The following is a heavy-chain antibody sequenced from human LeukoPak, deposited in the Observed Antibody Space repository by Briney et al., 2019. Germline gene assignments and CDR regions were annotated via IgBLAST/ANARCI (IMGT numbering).Heavy chain of an antibody. D-gene: IGHD4-23*01. CDR1: GFTFSTYW. J-gene: IGHJ5*02. CDR3: AKDSLLTVVSPVAAS. CDR2: IKQDGSEK. Sequence: GGSLRLSCAASGFTFSTYWMSWVRQAPGKGLEWVANIKQDGSEKYYVDSVKGRFAISRDSAKNSLFLQMNTLRVEDTAVYYCAKDSLLTVVSPVAASWGQGTLVTVSS. V-gene: IGHV3-7*01.